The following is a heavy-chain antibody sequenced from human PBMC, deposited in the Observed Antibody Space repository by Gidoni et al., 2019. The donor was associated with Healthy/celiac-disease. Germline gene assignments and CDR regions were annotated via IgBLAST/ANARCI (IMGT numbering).Heavy chain of an antibody. CDR1: GGTFSSYA. CDR3: ATSPRGVKILYYYYGMDV. CDR2: IIPIFGTA. V-gene: IGHV1-69*01. D-gene: IGHD3-10*01. J-gene: IGHJ6*02. Sequence: QVQLVQSGAEVKKPGSSVKVSCKASGGTFSSYAISWVRQAPGQGLEWMGGIIPIFGTANYAQKFQGRVTITADESTSTAYMELSSLRSEDTAVYYCATSPRGVKILYYYYGMDVWGQGTTVTVSS.